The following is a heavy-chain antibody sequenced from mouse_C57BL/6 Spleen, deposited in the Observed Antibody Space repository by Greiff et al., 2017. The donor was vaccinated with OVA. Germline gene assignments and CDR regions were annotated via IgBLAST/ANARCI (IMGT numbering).Heavy chain of an antibody. V-gene: IGHV5-6*02. CDR1: GFTFSSYG. CDR2: ISSGGSYT. Sequence: DVMLVESGGDLVKPGGSLKLSCAASGFTFSSYGMSWVRQTPDKRLEWVATISSGGSYTYYPDSVKGRFTISRDNAKNTLYLQMSSLKSEDTAMYYCARRKDYAMDYWGQGTSVTVSS. J-gene: IGHJ4*01. CDR3: ARRKDYAMDY.